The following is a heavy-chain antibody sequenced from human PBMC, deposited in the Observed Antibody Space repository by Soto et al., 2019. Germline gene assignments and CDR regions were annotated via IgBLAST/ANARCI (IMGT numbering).Heavy chain of an antibody. V-gene: IGHV3-23*01. CDR1: GFTFTTYA. CDR2: ISSSGGTI. J-gene: IGHJ4*02. Sequence: VGSLRLSCAASGFTFTTYAMSWFRQDRGKGLEWISSISSSGGTIYYADSVKGRFTISRDNSKNTLYLQMNSLRVEDTAVYYCSKGSSGEASFDSWGQGTLVTVSS. D-gene: IGHD6-6*01. CDR3: SKGSSGEASFDS.